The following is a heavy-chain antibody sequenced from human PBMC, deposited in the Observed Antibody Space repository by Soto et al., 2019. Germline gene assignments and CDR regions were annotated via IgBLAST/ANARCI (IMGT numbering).Heavy chain of an antibody. V-gene: IGHV1-69*13. J-gene: IGHJ6*02. Sequence: ASVKVSCKASGGTFSNHAISWVRQAPGQRLEWVGGIIPMFPTADYAQRFQGRVTITADDSTTTVYMELSGLRSEDTAMYYCARDDATYCGGDCYRYFYYGMDVWGQGTTVTVSS. CDR2: IIPMFPTA. CDR1: GGTFSNHA. CDR3: ARDDATYCGGDCYRYFYYGMDV. D-gene: IGHD2-21*02.